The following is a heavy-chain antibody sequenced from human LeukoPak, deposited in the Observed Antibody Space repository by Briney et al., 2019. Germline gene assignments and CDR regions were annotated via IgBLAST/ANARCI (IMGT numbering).Heavy chain of an antibody. CDR3: ARDHFGSGWYSGFDY. CDR2: IWYDGSNK. V-gene: IGHV3-33*01. J-gene: IGHJ4*02. Sequence: GGSLRLSCAASGFTFSSYGMHWVRQAPGKGLEWVAVIWYDGSNKYYADSVKGRLTISRDNSKNALYLQMNSLRAEDTAVYYCARDHFGSGWYSGFDYWGQGTLVTVSS. D-gene: IGHD6-19*01. CDR1: GFTFSSYG.